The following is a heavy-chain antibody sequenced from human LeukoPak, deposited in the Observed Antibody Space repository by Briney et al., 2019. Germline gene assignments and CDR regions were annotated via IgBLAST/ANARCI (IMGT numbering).Heavy chain of an antibody. CDR1: GFTFSSYG. J-gene: IGHJ4*02. D-gene: IGHD1-1*01. CDR3: ARELQLERLAFGKEGSAFDY. CDR2: IRYDGSNK. Sequence: GGSLRLSCAVSGFTFSSYGMHWVRQAPGKGLEWVAFIRYDGSNKYYADSVKGRFTISRDNSKNTLYLQMNRLRADDTAVYYCARELQLERLAFGKEGSAFDYWGQGTLVTVSS. V-gene: IGHV3-30*02.